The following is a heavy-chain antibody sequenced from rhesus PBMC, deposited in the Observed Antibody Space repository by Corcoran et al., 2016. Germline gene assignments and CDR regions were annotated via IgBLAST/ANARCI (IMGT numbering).Heavy chain of an antibody. V-gene: IGHV4-173*01. CDR2: VSGGDGST. D-gene: IGHD6S26*01. CDR1: GASISSNF. CDR3: TLSFGTGWSPR. Sequence: QVHLPESGPGLVKPSATLSLTCAVSGASISSNFWTWIRQSPGRGLEWIGRVSGGDGSTDYNPFRKSRVTISTDTAKNQFFLKLNSVTAADTVVYYCTLSFGTGWSPRWGQGVLVTVSS. J-gene: IGHJ4*01.